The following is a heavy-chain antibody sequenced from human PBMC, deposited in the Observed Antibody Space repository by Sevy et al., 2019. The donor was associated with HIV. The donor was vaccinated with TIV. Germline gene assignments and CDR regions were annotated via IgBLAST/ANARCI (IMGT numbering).Heavy chain of an antibody. V-gene: IGHV3-7*01. CDR3: AREGYGDYASFDY. D-gene: IGHD4-17*01. CDR2: IKQDGSEK. J-gene: IGHJ4*02. Sequence: GGSLRLSCAASGFTFSSYWMSWVRQAPGKGLEWVANIKQDGSEKYYVDSVKGRFTISRDNAKNSLYLQMNSLRAEDTAVYYCAREGYGDYASFDYWGQGTLVTVSS. CDR1: GFTFSSYW.